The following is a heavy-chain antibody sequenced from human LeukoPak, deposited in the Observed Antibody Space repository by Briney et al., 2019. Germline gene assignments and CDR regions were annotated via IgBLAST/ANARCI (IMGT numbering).Heavy chain of an antibody. CDR1: GGSNSSGGYY. CDR2: IYYSGST. Sequence: SQTLSLTCTVSGGSNSSGGYYWSWIRQHPGKGLEWIGYIYYSGSTYYNPSLKSRVTISVDTSKNQFSLKLSSVTAADTAVYYCAREAVVPPHWFDPWGQGTLVTVSS. D-gene: IGHD2-2*01. J-gene: IGHJ5*02. V-gene: IGHV4-31*03. CDR3: AREAVVPPHWFDP.